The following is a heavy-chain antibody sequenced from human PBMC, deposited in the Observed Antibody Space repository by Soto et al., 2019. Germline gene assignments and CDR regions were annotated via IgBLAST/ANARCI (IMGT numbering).Heavy chain of an antibody. CDR2: IYYSGST. CDR3: ARRARDYDILTGYYEGGWFDP. Sequence: PSETLSLTCTVSGGSISSGGYYWSWIRQHPGKGLEWIGYIYYSGSTYHNPSLKSRVTISVDTSKNQFSLKLSSVTAADTAVYYCARRARDYDILTGYYEGGWFDPWGQGTLVTVSS. J-gene: IGHJ5*02. V-gene: IGHV4-31*03. D-gene: IGHD3-9*01. CDR1: GGSISSGGYY.